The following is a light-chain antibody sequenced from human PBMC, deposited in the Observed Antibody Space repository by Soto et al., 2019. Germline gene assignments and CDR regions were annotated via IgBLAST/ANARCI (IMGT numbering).Light chain of an antibody. Sequence: QSVLTQPPSVSGAPGQTVTISCTGSSSNIGAGYDVHWYQQLPGTAPKLLIYGNTNRPSGVPDRFSGSKSGTSASLAITGLQAEGEADYYCQSYDSSLSGSVFGGGTQLTVL. CDR1: SSNIGAGYD. J-gene: IGLJ7*01. V-gene: IGLV1-40*01. CDR2: GNT. CDR3: QSYDSSLSGSV.